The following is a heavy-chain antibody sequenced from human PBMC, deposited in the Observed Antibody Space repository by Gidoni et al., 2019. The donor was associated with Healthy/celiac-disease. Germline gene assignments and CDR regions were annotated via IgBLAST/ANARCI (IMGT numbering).Heavy chain of an antibody. Sequence: QVQLVESGGGVVQPGRSLRLSCAASGFTFSSYAMHWVRQAPGKGLEWVAVISYDGSNKYYADSVKGRFTISRDNSKNTLYLQMNSLRAEDTAVYYCARGPDIVVVVAAMGGWFDPWGQGTLVTVSS. CDR1: GFTFSSYA. V-gene: IGHV3-30-3*01. CDR3: ARGPDIVVVVAAMGGWFDP. J-gene: IGHJ5*02. CDR2: ISYDGSNK. D-gene: IGHD2-15*01.